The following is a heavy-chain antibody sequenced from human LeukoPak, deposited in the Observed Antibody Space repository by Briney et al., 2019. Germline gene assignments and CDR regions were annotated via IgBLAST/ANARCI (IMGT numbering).Heavy chain of an antibody. J-gene: IGHJ6*02. Sequence: SETLSLTCTVSGGSISSSSYYWGWIRQPPGKGLEWIGSIYYSGSTYYNPSLKSRVTISVDTSKNQFSLKLSSVTAADTPVYYCARQYSGIAAAGTNYYYGMDVWGQGTTVTVSS. D-gene: IGHD6-13*01. V-gene: IGHV4-39*01. CDR2: IYYSGST. CDR3: ARQYSGIAAAGTNYYYGMDV. CDR1: GGSISSSSYY.